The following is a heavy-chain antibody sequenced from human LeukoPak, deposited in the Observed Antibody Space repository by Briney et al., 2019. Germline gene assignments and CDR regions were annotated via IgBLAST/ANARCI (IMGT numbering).Heavy chain of an antibody. J-gene: IGHJ6*02. CDR3: ARGRAGGSTTYNMDV. CDR2: LYSGGTA. CDR1: GFTVNTNH. V-gene: IGHV3-66*01. Sequence: GGSLRLSCAASGFTVNTNHMTWVRQAPGKGLEWVSGLYSGGTAYYADSVKGRFTISRDNSKNTLDLQMNTVRAEDTALYYCARGRAGGSTTYNMDVWGQGTTVTVSS. D-gene: IGHD5/OR15-5a*01.